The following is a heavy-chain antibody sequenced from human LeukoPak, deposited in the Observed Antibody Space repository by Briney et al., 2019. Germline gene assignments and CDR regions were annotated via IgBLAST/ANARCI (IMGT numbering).Heavy chain of an antibody. D-gene: IGHD6-19*01. V-gene: IGHV4-34*01. CDR1: GGSLSDYY. CDR2: INHSGST. CDR3: ARVYSSGRSGWFDP. J-gene: IGHJ5*02. Sequence: SETLSLTCAVYGGSLSDYYWSSIRQPPGKGLEWIGEINHSGSTNYNPSRKSRVIISVDTSKNQFSLKLNSVTAADTAVYYCARVYSSGRSGWFDPWGQGTLVTVSS.